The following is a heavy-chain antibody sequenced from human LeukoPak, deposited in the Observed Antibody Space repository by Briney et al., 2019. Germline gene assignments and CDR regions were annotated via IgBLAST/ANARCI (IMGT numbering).Heavy chain of an antibody. J-gene: IGHJ6*02. CDR3: ARVERWLQRAYYYGMDV. Sequence: GRSLRLSCAASRFTFSSYAMHWVRQAPGKGLEGVAVISYDGSNKYYADSVKGRFTISRDNSKNTLYLQMNSLRAEDTAVYYCARVERWLQRAYYYGMDVWGQGTTVTVSS. D-gene: IGHD5-24*01. CDR1: RFTFSSYA. V-gene: IGHV3-30-3*01. CDR2: ISYDGSNK.